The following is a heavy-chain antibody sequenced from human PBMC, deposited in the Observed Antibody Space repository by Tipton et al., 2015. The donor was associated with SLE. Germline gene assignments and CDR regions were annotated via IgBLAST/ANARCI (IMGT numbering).Heavy chain of an antibody. CDR3: ARGNYASESYYRLYMDV. CDR2: VYYSGYT. CDR1: GGSISSSSYY. V-gene: IGHV4-39*07. D-gene: IGHD3-10*01. J-gene: IGHJ6*03. Sequence: TLSLTCTVSGGSISSSSYYWGWIRQPPGKGLEWIGSVYYSGYTFYNPSLKSRVTISGDTSKNQFSLRVSSVTAADTAVYYCARGNYASESYYRLYMDVWGKGTTVTVSS.